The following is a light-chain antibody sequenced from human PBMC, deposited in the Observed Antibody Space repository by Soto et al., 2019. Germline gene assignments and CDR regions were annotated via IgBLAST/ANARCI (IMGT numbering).Light chain of an antibody. J-gene: IGKJ1*01. CDR3: QQYNRYWT. CDR2: KAS. CDR1: QSISTW. V-gene: IGKV1-5*03. Sequence: DIQMTQSPSTVSASVGDRVTITCRASQSISTWLAWYQHKPGEAPKLLIYKASSLESGVPSRLSGSGSGTEFTLTISSLEPDDFATYYCQQYNRYWTFGQGTKVEVK.